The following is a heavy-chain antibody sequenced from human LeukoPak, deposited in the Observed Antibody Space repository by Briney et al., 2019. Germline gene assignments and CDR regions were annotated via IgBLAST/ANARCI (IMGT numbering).Heavy chain of an antibody. CDR1: GFTSSSYG. J-gene: IGHJ4*02. D-gene: IGHD2-21*02. CDR3: AKDRVGGDYVDYFDF. CDR2: ISYDGSNK. V-gene: IGHV3-30*18. Sequence: GGSLRLSCAASGFTSSSYGMHWVRQAPGKGLEWVAFISYDGSNKYYADSVKGRFTISRDNSKNTLYLQMSSLRAEDTAVYYCAKDRVGGDYVDYFDFWGQGTLVTVSS.